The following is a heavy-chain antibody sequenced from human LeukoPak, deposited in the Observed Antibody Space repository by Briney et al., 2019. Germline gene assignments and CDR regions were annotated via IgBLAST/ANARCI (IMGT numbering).Heavy chain of an antibody. CDR1: GGSFSGYY. CDR3: ARRPTRPGDYYYYYYMDV. D-gene: IGHD2-2*01. J-gene: IGHJ6*03. V-gene: IGHV4-34*01. CDR2: INHSGST. Sequence: SETLSLTCAVYGGSFSGYYWSWIRQPPGKGLEWIGEINHSGSTNYNPSLKSRVTISVDTSKNQFSLKLSSVTAADTAVYYCARRPTRPGDYYYYYYMDVWGKGTTVTVSS.